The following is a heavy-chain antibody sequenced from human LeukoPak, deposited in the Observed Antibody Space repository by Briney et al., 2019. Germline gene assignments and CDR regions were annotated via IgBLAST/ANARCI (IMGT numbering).Heavy chain of an antibody. CDR3: ARGFLGGTDQYFDS. CDR1: GFTFSTYA. CDR2: IGGGGPTT. V-gene: IGHV3-23*01. D-gene: IGHD6-19*01. Sequence: GGSLRLSCAASGFTFSTYAMNWVRQAPAKGLEWVSTIGGGGPTTDYADSVKDRFTIFRDNSKNTLYLRMNSLRAEDTAVYFCARGFLGGTDQYFDSWGQGTLVTVSS. J-gene: IGHJ4*02.